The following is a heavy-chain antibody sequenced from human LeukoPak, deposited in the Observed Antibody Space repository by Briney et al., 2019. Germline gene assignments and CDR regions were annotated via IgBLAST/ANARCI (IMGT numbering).Heavy chain of an antibody. Sequence: PGGSLRLSCAASGFTFSSYAMSWVRQAPGKGLGWVSAISGSGGSTYYADSVKGRFTISRDNSKNTLYLQMNSLRAEDTAVYYCATRRWGIAGDYVATFDYWGQGTLVTVSS. CDR1: GFTFSSYA. V-gene: IGHV3-23*01. D-gene: IGHD4-17*01. CDR2: ISGSGGST. CDR3: ATRRWGIAGDYVATFDY. J-gene: IGHJ4*02.